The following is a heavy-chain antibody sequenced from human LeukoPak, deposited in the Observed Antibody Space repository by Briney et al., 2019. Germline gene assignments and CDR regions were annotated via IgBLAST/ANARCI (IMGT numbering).Heavy chain of an antibody. V-gene: IGHV5-51*01. Sequence: GESLKISCKGSGYSFTSYWIGRVRQMPGKGLEWMGIIYPGDSDTRYSPSFQGQVTISADKSISTAYLQWSSLKASDTAMYYCARRSDSSGYLNYFDYWGQGTLVTVSS. D-gene: IGHD3-22*01. CDR2: IYPGDSDT. J-gene: IGHJ4*02. CDR1: GYSFTSYW. CDR3: ARRSDSSGYLNYFDY.